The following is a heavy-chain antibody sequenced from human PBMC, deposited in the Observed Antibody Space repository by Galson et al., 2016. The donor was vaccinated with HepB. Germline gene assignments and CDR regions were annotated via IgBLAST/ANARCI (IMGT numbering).Heavy chain of an antibody. V-gene: IGHV3-7*03. CDR3: AKERSSYFDY. J-gene: IGHJ4*02. CDR2: IRPDGSAT. D-gene: IGHD6-6*01. Sequence: SLRLSCAASGFTFSNYWMSWVRQGPGKGLEWVANIRPDGSATYYADSVKGRFTISRSNARDSLYLQMNSLRAEDTAVYYCAKERSSYFDYWGQGTLVTVSS. CDR1: GFTFSNYW.